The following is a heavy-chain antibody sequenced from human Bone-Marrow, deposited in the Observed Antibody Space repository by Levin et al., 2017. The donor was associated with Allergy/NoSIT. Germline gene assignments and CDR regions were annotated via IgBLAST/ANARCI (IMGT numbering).Heavy chain of an antibody. D-gene: IGHD3-3*01. CDR1: GYTFTSYG. Sequence: GESLKISCKASGYTFTSYGISWVRQAPGQGLEWMGWISAYNGNTNYAQKLQGRVTMTTDTSTSTAYMELRSLRSDDTAVYYCARVPLGDFWSGYYPLDVDYWGQGTLVTVSS. CDR2: ISAYNGNT. J-gene: IGHJ4*02. V-gene: IGHV1-18*01. CDR3: ARVPLGDFWSGYYPLDVDY.